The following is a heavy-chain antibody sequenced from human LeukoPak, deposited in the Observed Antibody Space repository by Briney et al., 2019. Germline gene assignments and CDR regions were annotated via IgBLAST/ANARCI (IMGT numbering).Heavy chain of an antibody. CDR1: GCTFRRYW. V-gene: IGHV3-7*01. CDR3: AASSTSAPNWFDP. D-gene: IGHD2-2*01. Sequence: GGSLRLSCAASGCTFRRYWKSWVRQARGKGLEWVANINQDGSEKKYVDSEKGRFTISRDNAKNSLYLQMNSLRAEDTAVYYCAASSTSAPNWFDPWGQGTLVTVSS. J-gene: IGHJ5*02. CDR2: INQDGSEK.